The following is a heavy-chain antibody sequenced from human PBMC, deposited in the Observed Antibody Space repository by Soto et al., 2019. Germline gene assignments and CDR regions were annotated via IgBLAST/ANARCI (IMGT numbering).Heavy chain of an antibody. CDR3: ARSRRAYSYGWFDP. D-gene: IGHD5-18*01. V-gene: IGHV4-59*01. CDR2: IYYSGST. Sequence: PSETLSLTCAVSGCSISSYYWSWIRQPPGKGQEWIGYIYYSGSTNYNPSLKSRVTISVDTSKNQFSLKLSSVTAADTAVYYCARSRRAYSYGWFDPWGQGTLVTVSS. J-gene: IGHJ5*02. CDR1: GCSISSYY.